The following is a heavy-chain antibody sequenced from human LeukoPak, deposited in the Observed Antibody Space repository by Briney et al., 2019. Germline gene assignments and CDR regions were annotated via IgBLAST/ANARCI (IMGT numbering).Heavy chain of an antibody. Sequence: GGSLRLSCAASGFTFSSYAMSWVRQAPGKGVEWVSAISGSGGRTYYADSVKGRFTISRDNSKTTLYLQMNSLRAEDTAVYYCAKDALWFGELFFDYWGQGTLVTVSS. CDR1: GFTFSSYA. V-gene: IGHV3-23*01. CDR2: ISGSGGRT. J-gene: IGHJ4*02. D-gene: IGHD3-10*01. CDR3: AKDALWFGELFFDY.